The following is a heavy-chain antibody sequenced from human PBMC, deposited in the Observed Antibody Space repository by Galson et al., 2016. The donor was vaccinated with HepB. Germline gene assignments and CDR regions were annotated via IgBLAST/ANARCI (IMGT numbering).Heavy chain of an antibody. J-gene: IGHJ4*02. D-gene: IGHD4-11*01. Sequence: SLRLSCAASGFTFRSYGVNWVRQAPGKGLEWVSGISGSSGRIYDAESVKGRFTISRDNSKNTLFLQMNSLRAEDTAVYYCAKCMSTVTTQCLNFDYWGQGTLVTVFS. V-gene: IGHV3-23*01. CDR2: ISGSSGRI. CDR3: AKCMSTVTTQCLNFDY. CDR1: GFTFRSYG.